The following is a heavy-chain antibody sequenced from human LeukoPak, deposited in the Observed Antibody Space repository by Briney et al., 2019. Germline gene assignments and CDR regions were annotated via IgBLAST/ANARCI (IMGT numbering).Heavy chain of an antibody. CDR3: ARDPETYYYDSSGYYHDY. D-gene: IGHD3-22*01. J-gene: IGHJ4*02. V-gene: IGHV3-21*01. CDR2: ISSSSSYI. CDR1: GFTFSSYS. Sequence: GGSLRLSCAASGFTFSSYSMNWVRQAPGKGLEWVSSISSSSSYIYYADSVKGRFTISRDNAKNSLYLQMNSLRAEDTPVYYCARDPETYYYDSSGYYHDYWGQGTLVTVSS.